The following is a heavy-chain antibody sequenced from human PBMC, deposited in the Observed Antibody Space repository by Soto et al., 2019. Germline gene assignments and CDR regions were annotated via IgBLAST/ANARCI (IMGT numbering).Heavy chain of an antibody. CDR2: IYYSGST. V-gene: IGHV4-59*01. CDR1: GGSISSYY. J-gene: IGHJ5*02. Sequence: SETLSLTCTVSGGSISSYYWSWIRQPPGKGLEWIGYIYYSGSTNYNPSLKSRVTISVDTSKNQFSLKLSSVTAADTAVYYCARGGVQTYYYGSGSHRNWFDPWGQGTLVTVSS. CDR3: ARGGVQTYYYGSGSHRNWFDP. D-gene: IGHD3-10*01.